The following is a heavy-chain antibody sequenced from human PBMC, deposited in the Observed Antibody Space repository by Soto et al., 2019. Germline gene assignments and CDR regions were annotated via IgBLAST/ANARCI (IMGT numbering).Heavy chain of an antibody. CDR2: IIPIFGTA. D-gene: IGHD2-8*02. Sequence: QVQLVQSGAEVKKPGSSVKVSCKASGDTFSSYAISWVRQAPGQGLEWMGGIIPIFGTANYAQKFQGRVTITADESTSTAYMELSSLRSEDTAVYYCAGGDFGLITHWYYFDYWGQGTLVTVSS. V-gene: IGHV1-69*12. J-gene: IGHJ4*02. CDR3: AGGDFGLITHWYYFDY. CDR1: GDTFSSYA.